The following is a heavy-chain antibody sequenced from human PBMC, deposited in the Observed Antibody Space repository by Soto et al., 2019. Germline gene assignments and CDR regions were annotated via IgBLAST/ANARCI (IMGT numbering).Heavy chain of an antibody. V-gene: IGHV4-34*01. CDR1: GGSFSGYY. CDR3: ARARRGGGIVYYYYYGMYV. J-gene: IGHJ6*02. CDR2: INHSGST. Sequence: SETLSLTCAVYGGSFSGYYWSWIRQRPGKGLEWIGEINHSGSTNYNPSLKSRVTISVDTSKNQFSLKLSSVTAADTAVYYCARARRGGGIVYYYYYGMYVWGQGTTVTVS. D-gene: IGHD3-10*01.